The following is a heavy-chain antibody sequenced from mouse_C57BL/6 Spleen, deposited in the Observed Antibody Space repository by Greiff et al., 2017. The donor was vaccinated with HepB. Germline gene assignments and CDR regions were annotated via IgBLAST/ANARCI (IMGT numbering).Heavy chain of an antibody. D-gene: IGHD1-1*01. V-gene: IGHV1-62-2*01. Sequence: VQLQQSGAELVKPGASVKLSCKASGYTFTEYTIHWVKQRSGQGLEWIGWFYPGSGSIKYNEKFKDKATLTADKSSSPVYMELSRLTSEDSAVYFCARHEDTYYYGSSYFDYWGQGTTLTVSS. CDR1: GYTFTEYT. J-gene: IGHJ2*01. CDR2: FYPGSGSI. CDR3: ARHEDTYYYGSSYFDY.